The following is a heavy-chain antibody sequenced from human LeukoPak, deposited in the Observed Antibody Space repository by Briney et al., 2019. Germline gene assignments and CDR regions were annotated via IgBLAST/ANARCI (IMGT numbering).Heavy chain of an antibody. V-gene: IGHV3-23*01. CDR3: AKDRNRNYVSSEADY. J-gene: IGHJ4*02. CDR1: GFTFSSYA. D-gene: IGHD1-7*01. CDR2: ISGSGGST. Sequence: GGSLRLSCAASGFTFSSYAMSWVRQAPGKGLEWVSAISGSGGSTYYADSVKGRFTISRDNSKNTLYLQMNSLRAEDTAVYYCAKDRNRNYVSSEADYWGQGTLVTVSS.